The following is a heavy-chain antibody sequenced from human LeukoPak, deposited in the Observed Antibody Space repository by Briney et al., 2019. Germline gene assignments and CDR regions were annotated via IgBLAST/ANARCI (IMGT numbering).Heavy chain of an antibody. CDR3: ATPRNCRGDCYLNDAFDI. CDR2: IIPIFGTA. Sequence: ASVKLSCKASGGTFSSYAISWVRQAPGQGLEWMGGIIPIFGTANYAQKFQGRVTITADESTRTAYMELSSLRSEDTAVYYCATPRNCRGDCYLNDAFDIWGQGTVVTVSA. J-gene: IGHJ3*02. CDR1: GGTFSSYA. V-gene: IGHV1-69*13. D-gene: IGHD2-21*02.